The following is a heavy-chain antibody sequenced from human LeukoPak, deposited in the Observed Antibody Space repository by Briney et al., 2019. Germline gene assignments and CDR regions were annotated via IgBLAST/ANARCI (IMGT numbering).Heavy chain of an antibody. D-gene: IGHD1-26*01. V-gene: IGHV1-69*05. Sequence: SVKVSCKASGGTFISYAISWVRQAPGQGLEWMGRIIPIFGTANYAQKFQGRVTITTDESTSTAYMELSSLRSEDTAVYYCASQAAWEPPYSLDYWGQGTLVTVSS. CDR3: ASQAAWEPPYSLDY. J-gene: IGHJ4*02. CDR1: GGTFISYA. CDR2: IIPIFGTA.